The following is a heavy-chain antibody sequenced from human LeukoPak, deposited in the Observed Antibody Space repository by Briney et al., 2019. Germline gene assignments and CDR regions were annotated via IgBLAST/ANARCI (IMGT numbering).Heavy chain of an antibody. CDR1: GFTFNTHG. CDR2: IWYDGSNK. CDR3: ARDRVGYCASISRFTFDN. J-gene: IGHJ4*02. V-gene: IGHV3-33*01. Sequence: PGGSLRLSCAASGFTFNTHGMHWVRQAPGKGLEWVAVIWYDGSNKYYADSVKGRFTISRDNSKNMVYLEMNSLRAEDTAMYYCARDRVGYCASISRFTFDNWGQGTLVTVSS. D-gene: IGHD2-2*01.